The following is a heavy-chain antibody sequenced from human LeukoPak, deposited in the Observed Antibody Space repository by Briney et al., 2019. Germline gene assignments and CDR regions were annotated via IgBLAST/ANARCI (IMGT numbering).Heavy chain of an antibody. CDR3: TRNWWGSLDY. D-gene: IGHD2-21*01. V-gene: IGHV3-74*01. Sequence: PGGSLRLSCAASGFSFSTYWMSWVRQAPGEGLVYLSHMNGDGISTIYADSVKGRFTISRDNAKNTLYLQMNSLRAEDTAVYYCTRNWWGSLDYWGQGALVTVSS. J-gene: IGHJ4*02. CDR2: MNGDGIST. CDR1: GFSFSTYW.